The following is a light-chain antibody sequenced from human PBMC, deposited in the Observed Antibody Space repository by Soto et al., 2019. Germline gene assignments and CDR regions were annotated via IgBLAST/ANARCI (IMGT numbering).Light chain of an antibody. CDR2: DAS. J-gene: IGKJ4*01. Sequence: EIVLTQSPGTLSLSPGEGATLSCRARQSVGNNYLAWYQQKPGQAPRFLMYDASTRATGIPDRFSGSGSGTDFTLTISRLESEDFAVYYCQQYGRTPLTFGGGTKVEIK. CDR3: QQYGRTPLT. CDR1: QSVGNNY. V-gene: IGKV3-20*01.